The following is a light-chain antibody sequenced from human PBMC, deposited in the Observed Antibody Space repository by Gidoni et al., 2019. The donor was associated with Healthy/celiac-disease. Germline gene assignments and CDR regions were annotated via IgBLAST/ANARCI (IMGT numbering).Light chain of an antibody. Sequence: VLTQSPGTLSLSPGERATLSCRASPSVSSSYLAWYQQKPGQAPRLLIYGASSRATGIPDRFSGSGSGTDFTLTISRLEPEDCAVYYCQQYGSSPLTFGPGTKVDIK. V-gene: IGKV3-20*01. CDR3: QQYGSSPLT. J-gene: IGKJ3*01. CDR1: PSVSSSY. CDR2: GAS.